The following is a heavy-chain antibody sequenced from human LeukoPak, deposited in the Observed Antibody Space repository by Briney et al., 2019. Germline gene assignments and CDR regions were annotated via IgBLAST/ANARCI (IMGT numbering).Heavy chain of an antibody. CDR3: ARVGGWFDP. V-gene: IGHV3-23*01. J-gene: IGHJ5*02. D-gene: IGHD3-16*01. CDR1: GFTFSGYA. CDR2: ISSSGGTT. Sequence: PGGSLRLSCAASGFTFSGYAMSWVRQAPGKGPEWVPVISSSGGTTYYADSVKGRFTISRDNSKNTLYLQMGSLRAEDMAVYYCARVGGWFDPWGQGTLVTVSS.